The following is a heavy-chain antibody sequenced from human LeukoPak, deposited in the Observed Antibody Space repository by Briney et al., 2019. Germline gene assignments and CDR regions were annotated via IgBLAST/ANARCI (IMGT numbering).Heavy chain of an antibody. V-gene: IGHV4-4*02. CDR2: IYHSGST. Sequence: SETLSLTCAVSGGSISSSTWWSWVRQPPGKGLEWIGEIYHSGSTNYNPSLKSRVTISVDKSKNQFSLKLSSVTAADTAVYYCARAEGDDYYYYYGMDVWGQGTTVTVSS. CDR1: GGSISSSTW. J-gene: IGHJ6*02. CDR3: ARAEGDDYYYYYGMDV. D-gene: IGHD2-21*02.